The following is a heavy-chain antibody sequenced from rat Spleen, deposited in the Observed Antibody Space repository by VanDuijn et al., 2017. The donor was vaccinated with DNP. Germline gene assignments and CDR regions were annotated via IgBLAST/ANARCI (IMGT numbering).Heavy chain of an antibody. CDR1: GFTFRNYG. J-gene: IGHJ2*01. CDR2: ITSSGGDS. Sequence: EVQLVESGGGLVQPGRSLKLSCAASGFTFRNYGMAWVRQVPGKGLEWVASITSSGGDSYYPDSVKGRFTLSRDNAKSTLYLQMDSLRSEDTATYYCTTESTYYGYFDYWGQGVMVPVSS. D-gene: IGHD1-9*01. CDR3: TTESTYYGYFDY. V-gene: IGHV5-27*01.